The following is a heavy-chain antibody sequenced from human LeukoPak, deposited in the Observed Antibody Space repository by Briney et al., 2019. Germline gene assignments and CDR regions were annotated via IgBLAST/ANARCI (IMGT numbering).Heavy chain of an antibody. Sequence: GGSLRLSCEASGFSFSNYWMSWVRQAPGKGLEWVANIKQDGSEKYYVDSVKGRFTISRDNAKNSLYLQMNSLRAEDTAVYYCARDRLQQDYWGQGTLVTVSS. V-gene: IGHV3-7*01. CDR1: GFSFSNYW. CDR2: IKQDGSEK. D-gene: IGHD4-11*01. J-gene: IGHJ4*02. CDR3: ARDRLQQDY.